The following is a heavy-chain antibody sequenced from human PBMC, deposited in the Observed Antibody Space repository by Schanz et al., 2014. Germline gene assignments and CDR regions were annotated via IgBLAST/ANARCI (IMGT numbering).Heavy chain of an antibody. D-gene: IGHD6-19*01. J-gene: IGHJ4*02. V-gene: IGHV3-23*04. Sequence: QLVGSGGGLIQPGGSLRLSCAASGFTFSTYAMSWVRQAPGKGLEWVSAISGSGGSTYYAGSVKGRFSISRDYSKNTLYLQMSSLRAEDTAIYYCAKLSSSGRLAGYFDYWGQGALVTVSS. CDR2: ISGSGGST. CDR1: GFTFSTYA. CDR3: AKLSSSGRLAGYFDY.